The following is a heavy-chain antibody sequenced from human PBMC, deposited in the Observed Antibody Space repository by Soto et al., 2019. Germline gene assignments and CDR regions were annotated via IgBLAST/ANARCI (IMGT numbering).Heavy chain of an antibody. V-gene: IGHV1-69*13. CDR1: GGNVSSYA. Sequence: SVKVSCKAYGGNVSSYAISWVLQGLGGGLEWMGGIIPIFGTANYAQKFQGRVTITADESTSTAYMELSSLRSEDTAVYYCARGSYVPMSHDAFDIWGQGTMVTV. J-gene: IGHJ3*02. CDR2: IIPIFGTA. D-gene: IGHD3-16*01. CDR3: ARGSYVPMSHDAFDI.